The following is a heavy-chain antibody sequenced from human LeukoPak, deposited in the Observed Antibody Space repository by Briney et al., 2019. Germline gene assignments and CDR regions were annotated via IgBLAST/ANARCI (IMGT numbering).Heavy chain of an antibody. J-gene: IGHJ4*02. V-gene: IGHV3-9*01. CDR2: ISWNSGSI. CDR1: GFTFDAYA. Sequence: GRSLRLSCAASGFTFDAYAMHWVRQAPGKGLEWVSGISWNSGSIGYADSVKGRFTISRDNAKNSLYLQMNSLRAEDTALYYCAKAHSSGWATIDYWGQGTLVTVSS. D-gene: IGHD6-19*01. CDR3: AKAHSSGWATIDY.